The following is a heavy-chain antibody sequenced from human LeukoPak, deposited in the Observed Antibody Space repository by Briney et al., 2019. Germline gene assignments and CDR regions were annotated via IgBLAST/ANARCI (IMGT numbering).Heavy chain of an antibody. CDR1: GGSISSSDYY. D-gene: IGHD5-24*01. V-gene: IGHV4-39*01. J-gene: IGHJ4*02. CDR2: IYYTGST. Sequence: SETLSLTCTVSGGSISSSDYYWGWIRQPRGKGLEWIGSIYYTGSTSYNPSLKSRVTISVDTSKNQFSLKLSSVTAADTAVYFCASHRRDGYNYVGGRFDYWGQGTLVTVSS. CDR3: ASHRRDGYNYVGGRFDY.